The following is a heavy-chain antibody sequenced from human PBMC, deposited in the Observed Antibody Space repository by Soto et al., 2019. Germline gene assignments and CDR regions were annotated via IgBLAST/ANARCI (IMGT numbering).Heavy chain of an antibody. V-gene: IGHV3-7*01. CDR3: ARVHRRITMIVVVPPRGDFDY. D-gene: IGHD3-22*01. Sequence: QSGGSLRLSCAASGFTFSSYWMSWVRQAPGKGLEWVANIKQDGSEKYYVDSVKGRFTISRDNAKNSLYLQMNSLRAEDTAVYYCARVHRRITMIVVVPPRGDFDYWGQGTLVTVSS. J-gene: IGHJ4*02. CDR2: IKQDGSEK. CDR1: GFTFSSYW.